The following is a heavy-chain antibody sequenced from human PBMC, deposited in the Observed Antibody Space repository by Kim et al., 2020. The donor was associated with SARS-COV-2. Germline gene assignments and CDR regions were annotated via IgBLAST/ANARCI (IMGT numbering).Heavy chain of an antibody. J-gene: IGHJ6*02. V-gene: IGHV3-23*01. D-gene: IGHD6-13*01. Sequence: DSVKGRFTISRDNSKNTLYLQMNSLRAEDTAVYYCATSSWSYYYYYGMDVWGQGTTVTVSS. CDR3: ATSSWSYYYYYGMDV.